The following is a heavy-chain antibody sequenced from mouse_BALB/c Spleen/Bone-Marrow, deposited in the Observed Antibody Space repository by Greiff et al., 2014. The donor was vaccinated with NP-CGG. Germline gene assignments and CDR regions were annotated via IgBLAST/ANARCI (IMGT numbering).Heavy chain of an antibody. V-gene: IGHV14-3*02. CDR3: AGYDYYQAWFAY. CDR1: GFNIKDTY. CDR2: IDPANGNT. J-gene: IGHJ3*01. D-gene: IGHD2-4*01. Sequence: VQLQQSGAKLVKPGASVKLSCTASGFNIKDTYMHWVKQRPEQGLEWIGRIDPANGNTKYDPKFQGKATITADTSSNTAYLQLSSLTSEDTAVYYCAGYDYYQAWFAYWGQGTLVTVSA.